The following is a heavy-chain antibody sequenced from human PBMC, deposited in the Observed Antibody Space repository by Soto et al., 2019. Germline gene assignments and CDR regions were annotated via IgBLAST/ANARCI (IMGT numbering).Heavy chain of an antibody. V-gene: IGHV3-7*01. D-gene: IGHD3-3*01. CDR3: ARDFASAFDY. Sequence: EVQLVESGGVVVQPGGSLRLSCAASGFTFSGYWMSWARQAPGKGLEWVANINQDGSEKNYADTVEGRFAISRDNAQDSVFLQMNSLGVEDSAVYYCARDFASAFDYWGQGTLVSVSS. CDR2: INQDGSEK. J-gene: IGHJ4*02. CDR1: GFTFSGYW.